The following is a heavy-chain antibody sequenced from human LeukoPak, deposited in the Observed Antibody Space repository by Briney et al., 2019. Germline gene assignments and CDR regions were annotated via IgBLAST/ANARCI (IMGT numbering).Heavy chain of an antibody. CDR3: ARSYSSYYYYYYMDV. CDR1: GGSISSGSYY. V-gene: IGHV4-61*02. J-gene: IGHJ6*03. D-gene: IGHD6-13*01. CDR2: IYTSGST. Sequence: SETLSLTCTVSGGSISSGSYYWSWIRQPAGKGLEWIGRIYTSGSTNYNPSLKSRVTISVDTSKNQFSLKLSSVTAADTAVYYCARSYSSYYYYYYMDVWGKGTTVTVSS.